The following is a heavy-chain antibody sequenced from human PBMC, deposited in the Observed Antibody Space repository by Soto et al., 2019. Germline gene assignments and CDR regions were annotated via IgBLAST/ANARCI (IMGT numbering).Heavy chain of an antibody. V-gene: IGHV3-7*02. J-gene: IGHJ4*02. CDR2: IKQDGTSK. D-gene: IGHD3-3*01. CDR1: GFTFTSYW. CDR3: ARLRFIFMERDFDS. Sequence: EVQLVESGGGLVQPGGSLRLSCAASGFTFTSYWMSWVRQAPGKGLEWVANIKQDGTSKYYADSVKGRFTVSRDNGKSSIYLQMDSLRDDDTAGYRFARLRFIFMERDFDSWGQGTLVTVSS.